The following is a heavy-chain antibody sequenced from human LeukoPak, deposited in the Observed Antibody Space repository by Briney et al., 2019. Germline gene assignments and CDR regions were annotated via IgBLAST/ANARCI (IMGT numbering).Heavy chain of an antibody. D-gene: IGHD3-9*01. Sequence: GASVKVSCKAPGYTFTSYAISWVRQAPGQGLEWMGGIIPIFGTANYAQKFQGRVTITADESTSTAHMELSSLRSEDTAVYYCARDQILTGYAYFDYWGQGTLVTVSS. J-gene: IGHJ4*02. CDR3: ARDQILTGYAYFDY. CDR1: GYTFTSYA. CDR2: IIPIFGTA. V-gene: IGHV1-69*13.